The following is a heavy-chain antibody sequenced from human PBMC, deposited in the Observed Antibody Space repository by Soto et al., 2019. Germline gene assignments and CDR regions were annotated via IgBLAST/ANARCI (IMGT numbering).Heavy chain of an antibody. CDR3: ALGYCSSTSCLYYYYGMDV. CDR2: ISSSSSYI. D-gene: IGHD2-2*01. CDR1: GFTFSSYS. V-gene: IGHV3-21*01. J-gene: IGHJ6*02. Sequence: GGSLRLSCAASGFTFSSYSMNWVRQAPGKGLEWVSSISSSSSYIYYADSVKGRFTISRDNAKNSLYLQMNSLRAEDTAVYYCALGYCSSTSCLYYYYGMDVWGQGTSVTVSS.